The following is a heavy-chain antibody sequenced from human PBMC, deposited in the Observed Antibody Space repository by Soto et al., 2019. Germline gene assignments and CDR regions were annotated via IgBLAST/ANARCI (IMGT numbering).Heavy chain of an antibody. CDR1: GGSVSSTNW. J-gene: IGHJ5*02. D-gene: IGHD2-21*01. Sequence: QVQLRQSGPGLVKTSGTLSLTRAVSGGSVSSTNWWTWVRQPPGKRLEWIGEIYHSGTPTYSPSLRGRAPRSLDKSTNQCSLRLRSVTAADTAVYYCATLPPRIVVTLLPIPTWGQGIQVTVSS. CDR3: ATLPPRIVVTLLPIPT. V-gene: IGHV4-4*02. CDR2: IYHSGTP.